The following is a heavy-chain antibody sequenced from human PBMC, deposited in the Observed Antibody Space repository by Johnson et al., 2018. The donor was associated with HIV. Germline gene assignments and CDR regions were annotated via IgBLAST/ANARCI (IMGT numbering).Heavy chain of an antibody. CDR3: ARSDYVWGSYTRKGAFDI. V-gene: IGHV3-9*01. Sequence: VQLVESGGGVVQPGRSLRLSCAASGFTFDDYAMHWVRQAPGKGLEWVSGISWNSGSIGYADSVKCRFTISRDNAKNSLYLQMNSRRAEDTALYYCARSDYVWGSYTRKGAFDIWGQGTMVTVSS. D-gene: IGHD3-16*01. CDR1: GFTFDDYA. J-gene: IGHJ3*02. CDR2: ISWNSGSI.